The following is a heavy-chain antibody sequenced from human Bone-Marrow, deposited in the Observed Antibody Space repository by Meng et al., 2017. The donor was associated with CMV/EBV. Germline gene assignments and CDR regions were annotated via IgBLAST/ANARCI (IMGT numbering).Heavy chain of an antibody. CDR1: GFTFSHSA. D-gene: IGHD2-2*01. J-gene: IGHJ4*02. CDR2: ISGSGGST. CDR3: AKLLRDIVVVTDAIFDY. V-gene: IGHV3-23*01. Sequence: GGSLRLSCAVSGFTFSHSAMSWVRQVPGKGLEWVSGISGSGGSTYYADSVKGRFTISRDNSKNTLYLHMRSLRAEDTAVYHCAKLLRDIVVVTDAIFDYWGQGTMVTFYS.